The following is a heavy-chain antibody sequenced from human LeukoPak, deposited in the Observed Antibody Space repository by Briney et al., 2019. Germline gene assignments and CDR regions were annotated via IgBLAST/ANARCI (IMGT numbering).Heavy chain of an antibody. J-gene: IGHJ4*02. CDR2: ILSDGSKE. CDR1: GFTFSSYG. Sequence: PGGSLRLSCAASGFTFSSYGMHWVRQAPGKGLEWLTVILSDGSKEFYTDSVKGRFTIPRDNSKNTLYLQMNSLRAEDTAVYYCARDDDRPDNGLDYWGQGTLVTVSS. CDR3: ARDDDRPDNGLDY. D-gene: IGHD3-22*01. V-gene: IGHV3-33*01.